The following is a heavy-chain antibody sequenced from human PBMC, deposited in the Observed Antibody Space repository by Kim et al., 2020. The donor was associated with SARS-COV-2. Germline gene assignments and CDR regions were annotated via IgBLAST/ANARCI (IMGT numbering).Heavy chain of an antibody. CDR1: GGPFSGYY. CDR3: ARHMRRAFDI. V-gene: IGHV4-34*12. D-gene: IGHD2-2*01. CDR2: AFDSGIT. J-gene: IGHJ3*02. Sequence: SETLSLTCAVFGGPFSGYYWTWIRQPPGGGLEWIGEAFDSGITKYNTSLKSRLTISVDTSKNVFSLKLSSVTAADTATYYCARHMRRAFDIWGQGTIVTVSS.